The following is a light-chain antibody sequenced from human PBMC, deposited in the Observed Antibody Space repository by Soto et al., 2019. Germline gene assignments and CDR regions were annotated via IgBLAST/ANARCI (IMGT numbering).Light chain of an antibody. CDR2: GVS. V-gene: IGKV3-20*01. Sequence: EIGLTHSPATLSLSPGDRATLSCRASQNVRSDYFAWYQQKPGQAPRVIIFGVSTRASATPDRFRGSGSGTYFTLTISRLEPDDFALYYCQQYGNSPLTYGGGTKVDIK. J-gene: IGKJ4*01. CDR3: QQYGNSPLT. CDR1: QNVRSDY.